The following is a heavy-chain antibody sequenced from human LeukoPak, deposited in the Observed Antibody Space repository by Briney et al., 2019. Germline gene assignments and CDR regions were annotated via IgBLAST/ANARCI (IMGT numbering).Heavy chain of an antibody. D-gene: IGHD3-10*01. Sequence: GGSLRLSCAASGFTFSSYGMHWVRQAPGKGLEGVAVISYDGSNKYYADSVKGRFTISRDNSKNTLYLQMNSLRAEDTAVYYCAIRGRGSYFDYWGQGTLVTVSS. CDR3: AIRGRGSYFDY. CDR2: ISYDGSNK. V-gene: IGHV3-30*03. J-gene: IGHJ4*02. CDR1: GFTFSSYG.